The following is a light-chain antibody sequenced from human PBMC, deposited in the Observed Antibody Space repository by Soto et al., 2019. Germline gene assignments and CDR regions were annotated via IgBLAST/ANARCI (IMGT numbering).Light chain of an antibody. CDR3: VHCPQTPPYT. Sequence: DIVLTQSPLSLPVTPGEPASISCWSSQSLQHSNGHNYVDWYLQKPGQSPQLLIYLGSYRASGVPDMLSGRGSGTDFTLRISRVEAEDVGVYYCVHCPQTPPYTVGQGTRLEIK. CDR1: QSLQHSNGHNY. CDR2: LGS. V-gene: IGKV2-28*01. J-gene: IGKJ2*01.